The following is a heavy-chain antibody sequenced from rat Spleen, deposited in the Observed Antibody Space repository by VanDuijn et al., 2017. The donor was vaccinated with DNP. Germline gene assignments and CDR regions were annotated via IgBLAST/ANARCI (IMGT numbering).Heavy chain of an antibody. CDR1: GFTFSDYY. J-gene: IGHJ4*01. CDR3: ARHRTIMPYYYAMDA. V-gene: IGHV5-7*01. D-gene: IGHD1-12*01. Sequence: EVLLVESDGGLVQPGRSLKLSCAVSGFTFSDYYMAWVRQAPAKGLEWVATLSYNGGIPYYRDSVKGRFTISSDNAQSTLYLQMDSLRSEDTATYYCARHRTIMPYYYAMDAWGQGASVTVSS. CDR2: LSYNGGIP.